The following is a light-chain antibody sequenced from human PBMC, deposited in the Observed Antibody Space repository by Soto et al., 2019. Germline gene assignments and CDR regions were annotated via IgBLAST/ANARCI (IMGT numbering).Light chain of an antibody. CDR2: STS. Sequence: DIQMTQSPPSLSAAVGDRVTITCRASQSVSNYLYWYHQQPGKAPKLLIQSTSTLQTEVPSRFSGSGSGTDFTLTINSLQPEDFGTYYCQQSYSFPRTFGQGTKVAI. V-gene: IGKV1-39*01. J-gene: IGKJ1*01. CDR3: QQSYSFPRT. CDR1: QSVSNY.